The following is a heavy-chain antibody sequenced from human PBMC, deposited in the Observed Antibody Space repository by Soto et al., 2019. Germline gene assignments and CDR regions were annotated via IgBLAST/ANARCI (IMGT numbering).Heavy chain of an antibody. V-gene: IGHV3-15*07. CDR1: GFTFSNAW. CDR2: IKSKTDGGTT. D-gene: IGHD2-21*02. CDR3: TTGPQGAYCGGDCYSFDY. J-gene: IGHJ4*02. Sequence: PGGSLRLSCAASGFTFSNAWMNWVRQAPGKGLEWVGRIKSKTDGGTTDYAAPVKGRFTISRDDSKNTLYLQMNSLKTEDTAVYYCTTGPQGAYCGGDCYSFDYWGQGTLVTVSS.